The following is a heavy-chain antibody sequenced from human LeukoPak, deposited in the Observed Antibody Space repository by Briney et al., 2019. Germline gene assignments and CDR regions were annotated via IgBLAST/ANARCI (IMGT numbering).Heavy chain of an antibody. CDR3: ARPPSPYAAPDY. CDR2: ISSSGSTI. Sequence: GGPLRFSGEAPGLPFSAYYMSWIRQAPGKGREWVSYISSSGSTIYYADSVKGRFTISRDNAKNSLYLQMNSLRAEDTAVYYCARPPSPYAAPDYWGQGTLVTVSS. CDR1: GLPFSAYY. V-gene: IGHV3-11*01. D-gene: IGHD6-25*01. J-gene: IGHJ4*02.